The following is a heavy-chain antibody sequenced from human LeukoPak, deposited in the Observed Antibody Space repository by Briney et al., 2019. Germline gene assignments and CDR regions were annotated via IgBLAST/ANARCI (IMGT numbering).Heavy chain of an antibody. V-gene: IGHV4-61*02. CDR2: IYTGGST. CDR3: ARDRDGYNSWWYFDL. J-gene: IGHJ2*01. D-gene: IGHD5-24*01. CDR1: GGSISSGSYY. Sequence: SETLSLTCTVSGGSISSGSYYWSWIRQPAGKGLEWIGRIYTGGSTNYNPSLKSRVTMSVDTSENQFSLKLSSVTAADTAVYYCARDRDGYNSWWYFDLWGRGTLVTVSS.